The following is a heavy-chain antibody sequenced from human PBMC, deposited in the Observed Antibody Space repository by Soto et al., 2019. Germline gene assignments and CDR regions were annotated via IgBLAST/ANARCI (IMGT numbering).Heavy chain of an antibody. V-gene: IGHV1-69*13. D-gene: IGHD3-16*01. Sequence: GASVTVSCKASGGTFSGYAISWVRQAPGPGLEWIEEIIPIFGTANYAQKFQGRVTITADESTSTAFMELSSLRSEDTAVYYCARSSKIMMTFGASPDYYYYYYGMDVWGQGTTVTVSS. J-gene: IGHJ6*02. CDR3: ARSSKIMMTFGASPDYYYYYYGMDV. CDR1: GGTFSGYA. CDR2: IIPIFGTA.